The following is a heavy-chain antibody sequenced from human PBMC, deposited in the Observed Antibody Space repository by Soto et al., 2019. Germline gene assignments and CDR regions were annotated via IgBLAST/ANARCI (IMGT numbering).Heavy chain of an antibody. Sequence: QVQLVQSGAEVKKPGASVRVSCNASGYNSSIYGICWVRQAPGQGLEWMGWISPYNGETNLAQQLQGRVTMTTDTSTSRAYKDLSCLRADDTAEYYCASKYRNSSWFDAWVQGTMVTVST. V-gene: IGHV1-18*01. CDR2: ISPYNGET. D-gene: IGHD6-6*01. J-gene: IGHJ5*02. CDR1: GYNSSIYG. CDR3: ASKYRNSSWFDA.